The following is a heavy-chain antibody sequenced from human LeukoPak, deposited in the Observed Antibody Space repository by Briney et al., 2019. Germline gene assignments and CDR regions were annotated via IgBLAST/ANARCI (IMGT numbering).Heavy chain of an antibody. J-gene: IGHJ4*02. CDR1: GVTFSSYW. CDR2: IKEDGSEK. V-gene: IGHV3-7*01. D-gene: IGHD3-9*01. Sequence: GGSLRLSCAASGVTFSSYWMSWVRQAPGKGLEWVANIKEDGSEKYYVDSVKGRFTISRDNAKTSVYLQMNSLRAEDTAVYYCAKDRIPYFDLDYWGQGTLVTVSS. CDR3: AKDRIPYFDLDY.